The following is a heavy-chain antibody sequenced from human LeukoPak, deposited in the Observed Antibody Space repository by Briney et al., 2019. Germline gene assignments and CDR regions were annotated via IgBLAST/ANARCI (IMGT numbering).Heavy chain of an antibody. D-gene: IGHD6-13*01. J-gene: IGHJ3*02. CDR2: IYQTTT. V-gene: IGHV4-59*01. CDR3: ARGNHAAADAFDI. CDR1: GDSMSPYF. Sequence: SETLSLTCTVSGDSMSPYFWTWVRQSPGKGPEWVGYIYQTTTTYNPSLKGRVTISTDMSQNQLSLKVTSVTAADTAVYYCARGNHAAADAFDIWGQGTMVTVSS.